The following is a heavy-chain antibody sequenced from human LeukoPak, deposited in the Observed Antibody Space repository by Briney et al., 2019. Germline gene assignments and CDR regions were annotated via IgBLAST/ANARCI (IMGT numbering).Heavy chain of an antibody. V-gene: IGHV4-59*08. Sequence: SETLSLTCTVAGGSISSYYWSWIRQPPGKGLEWIGYIYYSGSTNYNPSLKSRVTISVDTSKNQFSLKLSSVTAADTAVYYCARLPGYGDYGNWCFDLWGRGTLVTVSS. CDR2: IYYSGST. D-gene: IGHD4-17*01. J-gene: IGHJ2*01. CDR1: GGSISSYY. CDR3: ARLPGYGDYGNWCFDL.